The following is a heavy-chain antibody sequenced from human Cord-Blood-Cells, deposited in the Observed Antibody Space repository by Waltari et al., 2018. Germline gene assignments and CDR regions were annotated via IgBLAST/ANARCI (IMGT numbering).Heavy chain of an antibody. CDR2: INPNSGGT. J-gene: IGHJ4*02. CDR3: ARSRPFTSSSDFDY. Sequence: QVQLVQSGAEVKKPGASVKVSCKASGYTFIGYYMPWVRQAPGQGLEWMGWINPNSGGTNYAQKFQGRVTMTRDTSISTAYMELSRLRSDDTAVYYCARSRPFTSSSDFDYWGQGTLVTVSS. CDR1: GYTFIGYY. D-gene: IGHD6-6*01. V-gene: IGHV1-2*02.